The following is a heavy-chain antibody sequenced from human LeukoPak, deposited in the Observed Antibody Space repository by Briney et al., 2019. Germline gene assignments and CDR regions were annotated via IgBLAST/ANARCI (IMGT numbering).Heavy chain of an antibody. V-gene: IGHV3-23*01. J-gene: IGHJ4*02. CDR1: GFTFSSYA. CDR2: ISGSGGST. CDR3: AKRKDYGDSEALDY. D-gene: IGHD4-17*01. Sequence: GGSLRLSCAASGFTFSSYAVSWVRQAPGKGLEWVSAISGSGGSTYYADSVKGRFTISRDNSKNTLYLQMNSLRAEDTAVYYCAKRKDYGDSEALDYWGQGTLVTVSS.